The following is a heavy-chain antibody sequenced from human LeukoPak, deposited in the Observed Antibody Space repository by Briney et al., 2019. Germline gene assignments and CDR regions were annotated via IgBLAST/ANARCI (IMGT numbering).Heavy chain of an antibody. CDR3: ARARYSYGYWAYFDY. CDR2: INQDGSEK. D-gene: IGHD5-18*01. CDR1: GFTFSSYW. J-gene: IGHJ4*02. Sequence: GGSLRLSCATSGFTFSSYWMSWVRQAPGKGLEWVANINQDGSEKYYVDSVKGRFTISRDNAKNSLYLQMNSLRAEDTAVYYCARARYSYGYWAYFDYWGQGTLVTVSS. V-gene: IGHV3-7*01.